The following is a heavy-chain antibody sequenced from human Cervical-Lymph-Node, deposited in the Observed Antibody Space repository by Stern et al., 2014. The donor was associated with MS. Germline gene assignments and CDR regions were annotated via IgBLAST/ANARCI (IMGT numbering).Heavy chain of an antibody. CDR3: ARVSCTTTSCYSALLYGMDV. CDR2: INTTTGNP. D-gene: IGHD2-2*01. J-gene: IGHJ6*02. CDR1: GYTFTSYA. Sequence: QVQLVQSGSELKKPGASVKVSCKASGYTFTSYAMNWVRQAPGQGLEWMGWINTTTGNPTYAQGFTGRFVFSLDTSVSTAYLQISSLKAEDTAVYYCARVSCTTTSCYSALLYGMDVWGQGTTVTVSS. V-gene: IGHV7-4-1*02.